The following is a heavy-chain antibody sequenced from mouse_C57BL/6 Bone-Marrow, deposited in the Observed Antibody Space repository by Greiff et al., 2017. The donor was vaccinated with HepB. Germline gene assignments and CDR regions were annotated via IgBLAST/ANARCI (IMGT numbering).Heavy chain of an antibody. CDR2: ISYSGST. V-gene: IGHV3-8*01. CDR1: GYSITSDY. J-gene: IGHJ1*03. D-gene: IGHD1-1*01. CDR3: ARYTHYYGSSSRYFDV. Sequence: VQLKESGPGLAKPSQTLSLTCSVTGYSITSDYWNWIRKFPGNKLEYMGYISYSGSTYYNPSLKSRISLTRDTSKNQYYLQLNSVTTEDTATYYCARYTHYYGSSSRYFDVWGTGTTVTVSS.